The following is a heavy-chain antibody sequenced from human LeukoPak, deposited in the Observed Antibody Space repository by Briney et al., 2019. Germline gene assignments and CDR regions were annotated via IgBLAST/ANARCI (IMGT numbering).Heavy chain of an antibody. CDR2: ISGGGGST. J-gene: IGHJ4*02. V-gene: IGHV3-23*01. CDR1: GFTFSSYA. CDR3: AKVGVRTTYFDY. Sequence: PGGSLRLSCAASGFTFSSYAMSWVRQAPGKGLEWVSAISGGGGSTYYADSVKGLFTISRDNSKNTPYLQMNSLRAEDTAVYYCAKVGVRTTYFDYWGQGTLVTVSS. D-gene: IGHD1-7*01.